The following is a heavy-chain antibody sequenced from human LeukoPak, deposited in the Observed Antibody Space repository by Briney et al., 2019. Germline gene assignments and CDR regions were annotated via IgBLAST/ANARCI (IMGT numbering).Heavy chain of an antibody. CDR3: ARDHGPHTAMVTGEFDY. CDR1: GYTFTSYD. J-gene: IGHJ4*02. CDR2: MNPNSGNT. Sequence: ASVKVSCKASGYTFTSYDINWVRQATGQGLEWMGWMNPNSGNTGYAQKFQGRVTITRNTSISTAYKELSSLRSEDTAVYYCARDHGPHTAMVTGEFDYWGQGTLVTVSS. V-gene: IGHV1-8*03. D-gene: IGHD5-18*01.